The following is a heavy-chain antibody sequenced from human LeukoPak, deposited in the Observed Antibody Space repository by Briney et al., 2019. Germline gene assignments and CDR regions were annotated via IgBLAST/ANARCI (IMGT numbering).Heavy chain of an antibody. D-gene: IGHD5/OR15-5a*01. V-gene: IGHV3-23*01. J-gene: IGHJ4*02. Sequence: GGSLRLSCAASGFTFSSYAMSWVRQAPGKGLEWVSAISGSGGSTYYADSVKGRFTISRVNSKNTLYLQMNSLRAEDTAVYYCAKAVFSVYAPPLPPDYWGQGTLVTVSS. CDR3: AKAVFSVYAPPLPPDY. CDR2: ISGSGGST. CDR1: GFTFSSYA.